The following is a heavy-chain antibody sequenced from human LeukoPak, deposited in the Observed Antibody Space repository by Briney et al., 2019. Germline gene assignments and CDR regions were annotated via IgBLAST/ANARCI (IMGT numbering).Heavy chain of an antibody. CDR1: GGSISSYY. CDR2: IYYSGST. D-gene: IGHD1-26*01. CDR3: ASTTSGSYYLFGY. Sequence: PSETLSLTCTVSGGSISSYYWSWIRQPPGKGLEWIGNIYYSGSTHYNPSLKSRVTISVDTSKNQFSLKLSSVTAADTAVYYCASTTSGSYYLFGYWGQGTLVTVSS. J-gene: IGHJ4*02. V-gene: IGHV4-59*01.